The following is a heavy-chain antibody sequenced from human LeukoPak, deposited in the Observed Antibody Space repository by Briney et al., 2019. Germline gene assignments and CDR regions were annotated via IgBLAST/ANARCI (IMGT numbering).Heavy chain of an antibody. D-gene: IGHD3-16*02. V-gene: IGHV4-59*12. CDR1: GGSISSYY. CDR2: IYYSGST. J-gene: IGHJ5*02. CDR3: ARGHRDYVWGSYRPGGWFDP. Sequence: KSSETLSLTCTVSGGSISSYYWSWIRQPPGKGLEWIGYIYYSGSTNYNPSLKSRVTISVDTSKNQFSLKLSSVTAADTAVYYCARGHRDYVWGSYRPGGWFDPWGQGTLVTVSS.